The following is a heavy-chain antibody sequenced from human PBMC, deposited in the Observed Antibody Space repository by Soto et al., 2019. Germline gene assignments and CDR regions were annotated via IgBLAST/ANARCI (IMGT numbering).Heavy chain of an antibody. Sequence: SETRSLTCTVSGDSISSGGYYWSWIRQHPGKGLEWIGYIYYSGSTYYNPSLKSRVTISVDTSKNQFSLKLSSVTAADTAVYYCAASCVACGGFNYYGMDVWGQGTTVT. V-gene: IGHV4-31*03. CDR2: IYYSGST. J-gene: IGHJ6*02. CDR1: GDSISSGGYY. D-gene: IGHD2-21*01. CDR3: AASCVACGGFNYYGMDV.